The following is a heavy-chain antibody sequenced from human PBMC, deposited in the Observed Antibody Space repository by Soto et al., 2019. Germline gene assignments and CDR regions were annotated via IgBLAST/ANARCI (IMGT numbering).Heavy chain of an antibody. J-gene: IGHJ4*02. CDR2: IYYSGSA. CDR3: AGAGGSQNFDFGY. CDR1: GDSISSYY. V-gene: IGHV4-59*01. D-gene: IGHD5-12*01. Sequence: SETLSLTCTVSGDSISSYYWSWIRQPPGKGLEWIGYIYYSGSASYNASLKSRVTMSVDTSKNQFSLRVSSLTAADTAVYYCAGAGGSQNFDFGYWGQGALVTVSS.